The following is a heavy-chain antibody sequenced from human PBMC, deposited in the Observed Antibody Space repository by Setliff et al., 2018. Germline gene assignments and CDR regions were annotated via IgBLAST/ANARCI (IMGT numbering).Heavy chain of an antibody. J-gene: IGHJ4*02. D-gene: IGHD1-1*01. CDR2: ISSRSDTI. CDR1: GFTFSSYG. V-gene: IGHV3-48*01. Sequence: GGSLRLSCGVSGFTFSSYGMNWVRQAPGKGLEWVSYISSRSDTIYYGDSVQGRFTISRDNAKNSLYLQMNSLRAEDTAVYYCARDTYTTGLHWGQGTLVTVSS. CDR3: ARDTYTTGLH.